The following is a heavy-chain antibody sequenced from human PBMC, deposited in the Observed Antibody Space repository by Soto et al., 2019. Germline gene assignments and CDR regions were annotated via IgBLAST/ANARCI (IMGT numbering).Heavy chain of an antibody. CDR3: ARGYYDSSGYYFDI. Sequence: GASVKVSCKASGYTFTSYAMHWVRQAPGHRLEWMRWINAGNGNTKYSQKCQGRVTITRDTSASTAYLQLSSLRSEDTAGYYCARGYYDSSGYYFDIWGQGTMVTVSS. V-gene: IGHV1-3*01. J-gene: IGHJ3*02. CDR2: INAGNGNT. D-gene: IGHD3-22*01. CDR1: GYTFTSYA.